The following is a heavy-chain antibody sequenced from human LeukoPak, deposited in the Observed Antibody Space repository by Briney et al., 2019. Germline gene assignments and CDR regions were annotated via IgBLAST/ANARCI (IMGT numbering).Heavy chain of an antibody. CDR2: INSDGTTK. Sequence: GRTLRLSCAASGFNFKTNWMYWVRQVSDTGPMWVSRINSDGTTKDYADSVKGRFTISRDNAKNTLYLQMDSLRAEDTAIYYCGRERYSRGNYHVSWGQGTLVTVSS. CDR3: GRERYSRGNYHVS. D-gene: IGHD3-22*01. V-gene: IGHV3-74*01. J-gene: IGHJ4*02. CDR1: GFNFKTNW.